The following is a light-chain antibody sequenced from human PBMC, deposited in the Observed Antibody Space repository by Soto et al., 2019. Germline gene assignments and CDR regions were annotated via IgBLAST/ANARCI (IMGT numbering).Light chain of an antibody. CDR2: DVS. CDR3: QQYGSSPT. Sequence: EIVLTQSPGTLSLSPGERATLSCRSSQSVSSSYLAWYQQKPGQAPRLLIYDVSSRATGIPDGFSGSGSGTHFTITNSLLEPEECAVYYGQQYGSSPTFGQETKVEVK. J-gene: IGKJ1*01. CDR1: QSVSSSY. V-gene: IGKV3-20*01.